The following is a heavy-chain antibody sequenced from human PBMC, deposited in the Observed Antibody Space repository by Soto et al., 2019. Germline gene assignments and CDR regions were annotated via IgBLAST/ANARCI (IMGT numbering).Heavy chain of an antibody. CDR1: GYTLTELS. V-gene: IGHV1-24*01. J-gene: IGHJ4*02. CDR3: ATTTVVGATMDFDY. D-gene: IGHD1-26*01. CDR2: FDPEDGET. Sequence: ASVKVSCKVSGYTLTELSMHWVRQAPGKGLEWMGGFDPEDGETIYAQKFQGRVTMTEDTSTDTAYMELCSLRSEDTAVYYCATTTVVGATMDFDYWGQGTLVTVSS.